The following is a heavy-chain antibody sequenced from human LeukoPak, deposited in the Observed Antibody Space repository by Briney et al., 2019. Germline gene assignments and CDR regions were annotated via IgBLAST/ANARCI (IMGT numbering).Heavy chain of an antibody. CDR2: IWYDGSNK. CDR3: AKVRGNLRANYFDY. D-gene: IGHD1-14*01. CDR1: GFTFSSYG. V-gene: IGHV3-30*02. Sequence: TGGSLRLSCAASGFTFSSYGMHWVRQAPGKGLEWVAVIWYDGSNKYFADSVKGRFTISRDNSKNTLNLQMNSLRAEDTAVYYCAKVRGNLRANYFDYWGQGTLVTVSS. J-gene: IGHJ4*02.